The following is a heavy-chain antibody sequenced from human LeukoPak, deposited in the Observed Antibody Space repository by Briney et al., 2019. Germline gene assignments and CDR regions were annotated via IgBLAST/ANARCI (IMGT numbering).Heavy chain of an antibody. CDR3: ATGPYYYDSSGYYDGLDY. CDR1: GYSFTSYW. CDR2: IYPGDSDT. J-gene: IGHJ4*02. Sequence: GESLKISCKGSGYSFTSYWIGWVRQMPGKGLEWMGIIYPGDSDTRYSPSFQGQVTTSADKSISTAYLQWGSLKASDTAMYYCATGPYYYDSSGYYDGLDYWGQGTLVTVSS. D-gene: IGHD3-22*01. V-gene: IGHV5-51*01.